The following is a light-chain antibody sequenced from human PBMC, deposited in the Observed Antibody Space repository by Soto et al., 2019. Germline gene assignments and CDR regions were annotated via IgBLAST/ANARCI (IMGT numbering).Light chain of an antibody. Sequence: EIVMTQSPATLSVSPGERVTLSCRASQSVSSYLAWYQQKPGQAPRLLIYDASSRATGIPVRFSGSGSGTEFTLTISSLQSEDFGVYYCQQNKDWPGTFGQGTKAEIQ. J-gene: IGKJ1*01. V-gene: IGKV3-15*01. CDR3: QQNKDWPGT. CDR1: QSVSSY. CDR2: DAS.